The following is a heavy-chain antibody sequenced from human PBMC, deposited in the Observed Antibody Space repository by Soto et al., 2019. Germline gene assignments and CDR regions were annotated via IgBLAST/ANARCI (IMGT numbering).Heavy chain of an antibody. D-gene: IGHD6-13*01. V-gene: IGHV3-7*05. CDR1: GFTFSSYW. CDR2: IKKDESKK. CDR3: ARDVSPGSSSWYFDAFDL. Sequence: EERLVESGGGLVQPGGSLRLSCAASGFTFSSYWRTWVRQAPGKGLEWVANIKKDESKKSYLDSVRGRFTISRDNAKNSLYLQMDSLTAEDTALYYCARDVSPGSSSWYFDAFDLWGQGTMVTVSS. J-gene: IGHJ3*01.